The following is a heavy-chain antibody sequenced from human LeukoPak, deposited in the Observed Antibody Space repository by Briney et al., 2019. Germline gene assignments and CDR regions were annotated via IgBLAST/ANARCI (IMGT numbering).Heavy chain of an antibody. J-gene: IGHJ4*02. CDR1: GFTFSSYA. CDR3: ARGIAAAGTALYN. Sequence: GGSLRLSCAASGFTFSSYAMSWVRQAPGKGLEWVSAISGSGGSTYYADSVKGRFTISRDNSKNTLYLQINSLRAEDTAVYYCARGIAAAGTALYNWGQGTLLTVSS. CDR2: ISGSGGST. V-gene: IGHV3-23*01. D-gene: IGHD6-13*01.